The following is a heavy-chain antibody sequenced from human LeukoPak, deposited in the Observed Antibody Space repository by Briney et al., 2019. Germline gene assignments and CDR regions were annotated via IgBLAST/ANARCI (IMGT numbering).Heavy chain of an antibody. CDR2: INHSGST. V-gene: IGHV4-34*01. CDR3: ARGLSTDREAGRSLGYYDSSGRTWGLRLANPGADGTFDY. D-gene: IGHD3-22*01. J-gene: IGHJ4*02. CDR1: GGSFSGYY. Sequence: PSETLSLTCAVYGGSFSGYYWSWIRQPPGKGLEWIGEINHSGSTNYNPSLKSRVTISVDTSKNQFSLKLSSVTAADTAVYYCARGLSTDREAGRSLGYYDSSGRTWGLRLANPGADGTFDYWGQGTLVTVSS.